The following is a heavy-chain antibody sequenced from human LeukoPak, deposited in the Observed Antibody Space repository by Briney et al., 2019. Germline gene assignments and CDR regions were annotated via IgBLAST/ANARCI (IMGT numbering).Heavy chain of an antibody. Sequence: GGSLRLSCSASGFTFSSYAMHWVRQAPGKGLEYVSAISSSGSTIYYADSVKGRFTISRDNAKNSLYLQMNSLRAEDTAVYYCARDLGRDYFDYWGQGTLVTVSS. V-gene: IGHV3-48*03. CDR3: ARDLGRDYFDY. CDR2: ISSSGSTI. J-gene: IGHJ4*02. CDR1: GFTFSSYA. D-gene: IGHD7-27*01.